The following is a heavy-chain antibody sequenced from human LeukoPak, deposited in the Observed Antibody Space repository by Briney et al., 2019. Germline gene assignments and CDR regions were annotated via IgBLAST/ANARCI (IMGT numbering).Heavy chain of an antibody. CDR3: AKDKSRGYYDFWSGQPDHDAFDI. D-gene: IGHD3-3*01. Sequence: GGSLRLSCAASGFTFSSYAMSWVRQAPGKGLEWVSAISGSGGSTYYADSVKGRFTISRDNSKNTLYLQMNSLRAEDTAVYYCAKDKSRGYYDFWSGQPDHDAFDIWGQGTMVTVSS. V-gene: IGHV3-23*01. J-gene: IGHJ3*02. CDR2: ISGSGGST. CDR1: GFTFSSYA.